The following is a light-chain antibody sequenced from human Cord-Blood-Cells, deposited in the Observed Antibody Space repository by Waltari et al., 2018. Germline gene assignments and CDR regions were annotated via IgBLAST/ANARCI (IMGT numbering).Light chain of an antibody. CDR2: GNS. CDR1: SYNIGAGYD. CDR3: QSYDSGLSGYV. J-gene: IGLJ1*01. Sequence: QSVLTPPPSVSGGPGQRVTISCTGSSYNIGAGYDVHWYQQLPGTAPKRLIYGNSNRPSGVPDRFSGSKSGTSASLAITGLQAEDEADYYCQSYDSGLSGYVFGTGTKVTVL. V-gene: IGLV1-40*01.